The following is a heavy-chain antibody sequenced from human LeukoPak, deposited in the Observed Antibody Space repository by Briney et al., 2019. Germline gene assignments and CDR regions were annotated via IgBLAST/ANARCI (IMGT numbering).Heavy chain of an antibody. J-gene: IGHJ4*02. CDR2: INHSGST. V-gene: IGHV4-34*01. D-gene: IGHD3-9*01. CDR1: GGSFSGYY. Sequence: KSSGTLSLTCAVYGGSFSGYYWSRIRQPPGKGLEWIGEINHSGSTNYNPSLKSRVTISVDTSKNQFSLKLSSVTAADTAVYYCATSSQADYDILTGYYSFDYWGQGTLVTVSS. CDR3: ATSSQADYDILTGYYSFDY.